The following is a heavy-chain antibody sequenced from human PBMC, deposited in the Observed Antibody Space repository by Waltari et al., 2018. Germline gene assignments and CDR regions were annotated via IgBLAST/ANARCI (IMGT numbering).Heavy chain of an antibody. V-gene: IGHV3-23*01. CDR3: ARDLIAAGPKLDS. CDR2: ISGNGGSI. D-gene: IGHD6-13*01. CDR1: GFSFGHYA. J-gene: IGHJ4*02. Sequence: EAQLLESGGGLVQPGGSLRVSCAASGFSFGHYAMPWVRQDPGKGLEWIELISGNGGSIYYADSVKGRFTISRDNSKNTLYLQMNSLRADDTAVYYCARDLIAAGPKLDSWGQGTLVTVSS.